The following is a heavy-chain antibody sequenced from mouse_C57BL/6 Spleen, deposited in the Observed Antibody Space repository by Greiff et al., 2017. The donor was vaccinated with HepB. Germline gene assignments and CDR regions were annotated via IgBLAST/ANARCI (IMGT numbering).Heavy chain of an antibody. CDR1: GYTFTDYY. D-gene: IGHD2-10*01. CDR3: ARSLLSFAY. V-gene: IGHV1-76*01. CDR2: IYPGSGNT. J-gene: IGHJ3*01. Sequence: QVQLQQSGAELVRPGASVKLSCKASGYTFTDYYINWVKQRPGQGLEWIARIYPGSGNTYYNEKFKGKATLTAGKSSSTAYMQLSSLTSEDSAVYFCARSLLSFAYWGQGTLVTVSA.